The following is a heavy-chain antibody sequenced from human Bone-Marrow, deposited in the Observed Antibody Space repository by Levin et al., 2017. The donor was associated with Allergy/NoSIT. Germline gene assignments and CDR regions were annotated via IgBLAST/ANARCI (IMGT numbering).Heavy chain of an antibody. D-gene: IGHD3-10*01. Sequence: LSLTCGASGFTISDYNMHWVRQVPGQGLQWVSYLSSGWSRTPDQGRFTISSDTAENSLYLHMDSLRTEDTAVYYCAREVRGGNGDGFDVWGQGTRVTVSS. J-gene: IGHJ3*01. CDR2: LSSGWSR. V-gene: IGHV3-69-1*02. CDR1: GFTISDYN. CDR3: AREVRGGNGDGFDV.